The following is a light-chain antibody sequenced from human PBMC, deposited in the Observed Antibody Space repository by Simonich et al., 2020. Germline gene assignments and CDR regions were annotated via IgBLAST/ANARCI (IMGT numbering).Light chain of an antibody. Sequence: DIVMTQSPDSLAVSLGERATINCKYSQSVLYSSNNKNYLAWYQQTPRQPPKLLIYWASTRESGVPDRFSGSGSGTDFTLTISSLQAEDVAVYYCQQYYSTPPYTFGQGTKLEIK. V-gene: IGKV4-1*01. CDR2: WAS. CDR3: QQYYSTPPYT. J-gene: IGKJ2*01. CDR1: QSVLYSSNNKNY.